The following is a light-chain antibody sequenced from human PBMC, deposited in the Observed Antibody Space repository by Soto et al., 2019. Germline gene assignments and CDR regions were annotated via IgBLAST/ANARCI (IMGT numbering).Light chain of an antibody. CDR2: GAS. J-gene: IGKJ1*01. CDR3: HHYGSSFWT. CDR1: QSVSSSY. V-gene: IGKV3-20*01. Sequence: EIVLTQSPGTLSLSPGERATLSCRASQSVSSSYLAWYQQKPGQAPRLLIYGASSRATGIPDRFSGSESGTDFTLTISRLEPEDFAVYYCHHYGSSFWTFGQGTKVEIK.